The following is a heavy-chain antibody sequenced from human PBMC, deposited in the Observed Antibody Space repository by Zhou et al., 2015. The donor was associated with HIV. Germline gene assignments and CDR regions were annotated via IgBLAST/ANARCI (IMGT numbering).Heavy chain of an antibody. CDR3: GGHTMVRGVILGYFQH. Sequence: QVQLVQSGSELKKPGASVKVSCKASGYTFTSYAMNWVRQAPGQGLEWMGWINTNTGNPTYAQGFTGRFVFSLDTSVSTAYLQICSLKAEDTAVYYCGGHTMVRGVILGYFQHWGQGTLVTVSS. V-gene: IGHV7-4-1*01. CDR1: GYTFTSYA. D-gene: IGHD3-10*01. CDR2: INTNTGNP. J-gene: IGHJ1*01.